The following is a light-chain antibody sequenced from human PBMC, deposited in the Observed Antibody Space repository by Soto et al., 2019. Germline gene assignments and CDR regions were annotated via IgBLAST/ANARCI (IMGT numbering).Light chain of an antibody. CDR3: SSYAGSNNLV. CDR1: SSDLGYYNF. V-gene: IGLV2-8*01. J-gene: IGLJ3*02. CDR2: EVS. Sequence: QSALTQPPSASGSPGQSVTISCTGTSSDLGYYNFVSWYQQHPGKAPKLIIYEVSKRPSGVPDRFSGSKSGNTASLTVSGLKAEDEADYYCSSYAGSNNLVFGGGTKLTVL.